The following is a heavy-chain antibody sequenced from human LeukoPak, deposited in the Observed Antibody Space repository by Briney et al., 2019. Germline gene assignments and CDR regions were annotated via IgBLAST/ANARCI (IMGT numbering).Heavy chain of an antibody. J-gene: IGHJ2*01. D-gene: IGHD6-13*01. Sequence: ASVKVSCKVSGFTLTELSMHWVRQAPGKGLEWMGGFDPEDGETIYAQKFQGRVTMTEDTSTDTFYMELRSLRSEDTAVYYCATDEFAAAGSPDWYFDLWGRGTLVTV. CDR1: GFTLTELS. V-gene: IGHV1-24*01. CDR2: FDPEDGET. CDR3: ATDEFAAAGSPDWYFDL.